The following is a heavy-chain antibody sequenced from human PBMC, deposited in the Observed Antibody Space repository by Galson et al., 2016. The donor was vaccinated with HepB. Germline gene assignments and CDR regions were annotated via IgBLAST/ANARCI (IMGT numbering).Heavy chain of an antibody. CDR2: IRYDGSNK. CDR1: GFIFRSYG. Sequence: SLRLSCAASGFIFRSYGMHWVRRAPGKGLEWVAVIRYDGSNKYYADSVKGRFTISRDNSKNTVYLQMNSLRAEDTAVYYCAKDVGSWYLLLSHYFDYWGQGTLVTVSS. V-gene: IGHV3-30*02. D-gene: IGHD2-15*01. J-gene: IGHJ4*02. CDR3: AKDVGSWYLLLSHYFDY.